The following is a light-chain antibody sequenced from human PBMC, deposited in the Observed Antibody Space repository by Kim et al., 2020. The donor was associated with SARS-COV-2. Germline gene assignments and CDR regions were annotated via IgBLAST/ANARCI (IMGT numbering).Light chain of an antibody. V-gene: IGLV4-69*01. CDR2: LNSDGSH. CDR3: QTWGTGINWV. Sequence: VKLTSTLSSGNSSCAIAWHQQQPEKGPRYLMKLNSDGSHSKGDGIPDRFSGSSSGTGRYLTISSLQSEDEADYYCQTWGTGINWVFGGGTKLTVL. CDR1: SGNSSCA. J-gene: IGLJ3*02.